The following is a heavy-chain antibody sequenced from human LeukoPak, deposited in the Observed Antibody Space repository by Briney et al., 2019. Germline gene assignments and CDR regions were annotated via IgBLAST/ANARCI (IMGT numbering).Heavy chain of an antibody. CDR2: IYTIGIT. V-gene: IGHV4-61*02. CDR1: GGSISSGSYY. CDR3: ARWGFSNSGWDSWYFDL. D-gene: IGHD6-25*01. Sequence: PSETLSLTCTVSGGSISSGSYYWSWVRQPAGKGLEWIWRIYTIGITNYNPSLKSRVDISVDTFNNQFSLKLSSVTAADTAVYYCARWGFSNSGWDSWYFDLWGRGTLVTVSS. J-gene: IGHJ2*01.